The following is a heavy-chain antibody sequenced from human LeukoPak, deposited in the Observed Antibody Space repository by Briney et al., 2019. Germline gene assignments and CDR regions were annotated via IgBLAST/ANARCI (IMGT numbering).Heavy chain of an antibody. CDR3: ARGRSGSYPPRIN. CDR1: GFTFTFSSYG. J-gene: IGHJ4*02. Sequence: PGRSLRLSRAASGFTFTFSSYGMHWVRQAPGKGLEWVAFISYDGSNKYYADSVKGRFTISRDNSKNTLYLQMNNLGAEDTAVYYCARGRSGSYPPRINWGQGTLVTVSS. V-gene: IGHV3-30*03. D-gene: IGHD1-26*01. CDR2: ISYDGSNK.